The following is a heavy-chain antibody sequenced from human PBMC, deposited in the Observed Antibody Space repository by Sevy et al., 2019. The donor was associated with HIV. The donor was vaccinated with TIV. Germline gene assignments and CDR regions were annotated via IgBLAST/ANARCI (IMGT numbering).Heavy chain of an antibody. CDR1: GYTFNGYY. CDR2: INPNNGGT. J-gene: IGHJ5*02. D-gene: IGHD2-2*01. Sequence: ASVKVSCKASGYTFNGYYMHWVRQAPGQGLEWMGWINPNNGGTNYAQKFQGRVTMTRDTSINTAYMELTRLRSDDTAVYYCAGGIIVPTTVFGWFDPWGQGTLVTVSS. V-gene: IGHV1-2*02. CDR3: AGGIIVPTTVFGWFDP.